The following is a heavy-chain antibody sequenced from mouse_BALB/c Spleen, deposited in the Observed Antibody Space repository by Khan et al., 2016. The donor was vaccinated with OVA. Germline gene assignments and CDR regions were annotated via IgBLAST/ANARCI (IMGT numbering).Heavy chain of an antibody. CDR2: ISSGGSYT. V-gene: IGHV5-6*01. CDR1: GFTFSSFG. D-gene: IGHD2-5*01. J-gene: IGHJ2*01. Sequence: EVQLVESGGDLVKPGGSLKLSCAASGFTFSSFGMSWIRQTPDKRLEWVATISSGGSYTDYPDSVKGRFTISRDNAKNTLYLQMSSLKSEDTAVYYCARQYSNSFFEYWGQGTTLTVSS. CDR3: ARQYSNSFFEY.